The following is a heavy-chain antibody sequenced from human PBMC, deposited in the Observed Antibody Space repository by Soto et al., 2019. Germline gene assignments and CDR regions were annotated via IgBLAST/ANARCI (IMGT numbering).Heavy chain of an antibody. V-gene: IGHV3-23*01. Sequence: GESLKISCAASGFTFSSYAMSWVRQAPGKGLEWVSAISGSGGSTYYADSVKGRFTISRDNSKNTLYLQMNSLRAEDTAVYYCAKLSSGLTGSVLDYWGQGTLVTVSS. CDR3: AKLSSGLTGSVLDY. J-gene: IGHJ4*02. D-gene: IGHD1-20*01. CDR2: ISGSGGST. CDR1: GFTFSSYA.